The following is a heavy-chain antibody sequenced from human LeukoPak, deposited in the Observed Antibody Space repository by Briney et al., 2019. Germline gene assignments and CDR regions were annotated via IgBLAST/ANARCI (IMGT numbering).Heavy chain of an antibody. CDR1: GYTFTSYY. CDR2: INPSGGST. D-gene: IGHD3-3*01. Sequence: ASVKVSCKASGYTFTSYYMHWVRQAPGQGLEWMGIINPSGGSTSYAQKFQGRVTMTRDMSTSTVYMELSSLRSEDTAVYYCARDHESYYDYTATRNWFDPWGQGTLVTVSS. CDR3: ARDHESYYDYTATRNWFDP. J-gene: IGHJ5*02. V-gene: IGHV1-46*01.